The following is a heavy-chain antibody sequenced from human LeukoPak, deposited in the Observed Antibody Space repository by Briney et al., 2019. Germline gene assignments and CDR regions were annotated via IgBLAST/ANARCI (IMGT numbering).Heavy chain of an antibody. Sequence: ASVKVSCKASGYTFTSYGISWVRQAPGQGLEWMGWISAYNGNTKYAQKLQGRVTMTTDTSTSTAYMELRSLRSDDTAVYFCARDPRTVVTPEALDYWGQGTLVTVSS. J-gene: IGHJ4*02. V-gene: IGHV1-18*01. CDR3: ARDPRTVVTPEALDY. CDR1: GYTFTSYG. D-gene: IGHD4-23*01. CDR2: ISAYNGNT.